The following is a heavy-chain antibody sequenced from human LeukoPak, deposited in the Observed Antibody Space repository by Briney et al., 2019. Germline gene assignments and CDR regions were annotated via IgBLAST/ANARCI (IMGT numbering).Heavy chain of an antibody. CDR2: IYYSGST. J-gene: IGHJ4*02. Sequence: SQTLSLTCTVSGGSISSGDYYWSWIRQPPGKGPEWIGYIYYSGSTYYNPSLKSRVTISVDTSKNQFSLKLSSVTAADTAVYYCARAHLGFRAAAGDFDYWGQGTLVTVSS. CDR1: GGSISSGDYY. CDR3: ARAHLGFRAAAGDFDY. V-gene: IGHV4-30-4*01. D-gene: IGHD6-13*01.